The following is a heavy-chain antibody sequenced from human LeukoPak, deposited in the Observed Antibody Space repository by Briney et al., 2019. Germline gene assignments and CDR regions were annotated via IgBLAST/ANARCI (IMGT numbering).Heavy chain of an antibody. Sequence: GGSLRLSCAVSGITLTNAWMGWVRQAPGKGLEWIGRIKGEGATEFATPVKGRFTISRDDSKNTLYLQMNSLRTEDTAVYYCTTDIGGSWYRPPFDYWGQGTLVTVSS. CDR2: IKGEGAT. CDR3: TTDIGGSWYRPPFDY. V-gene: IGHV3-15*01. J-gene: IGHJ4*02. CDR1: GITLTNAW. D-gene: IGHD6-13*01.